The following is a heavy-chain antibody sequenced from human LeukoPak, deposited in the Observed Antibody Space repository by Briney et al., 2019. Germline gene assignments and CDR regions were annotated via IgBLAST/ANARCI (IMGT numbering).Heavy chain of an antibody. CDR3: AKGGERVPAANFNY. CDR1: GFTFSIYA. Sequence: GGSLRLSCAASGFTFSIYAMSCVRHAPGEGLEWVSDISGSGGSTYYADSVKGRFTISRDNSRNTLYLQKNRLRAEDRAVYYCAKGGERVPAANFNYWGQGTLVTVSS. D-gene: IGHD2-2*01. V-gene: IGHV3-23*01. CDR2: ISGSGGST. J-gene: IGHJ4*02.